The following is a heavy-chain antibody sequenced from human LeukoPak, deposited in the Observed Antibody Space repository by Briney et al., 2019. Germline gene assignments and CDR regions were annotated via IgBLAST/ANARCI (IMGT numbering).Heavy chain of an antibody. CDR1: GFTFSSYE. D-gene: IGHD6-13*01. V-gene: IGHV3-23*01. CDR3: ARGSLRIGAAGIVR. J-gene: IGHJ4*02. CDR2: ISGSGGST. Sequence: GGSLRLSCAASGFTFSSYEMNWVRQAPGKGLEWVSAISGSGGSTYYADSVRGQYTISRDNSKNTLYLQKDSVRAEDTAVYYCARGSLRIGAAGIVRWGQGTLVSVSS.